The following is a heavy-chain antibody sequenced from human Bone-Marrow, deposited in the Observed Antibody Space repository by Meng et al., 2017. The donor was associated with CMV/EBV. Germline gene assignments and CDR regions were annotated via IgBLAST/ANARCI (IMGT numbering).Heavy chain of an antibody. Sequence: ASVKVSCKASGYIFPNYGISWVRQAPGQGHEWMGWISTYNGKTNYAQSFQGRVTLTADTSTSTVYMELRSLRSDDTAVYYCARDRARGYSSGWYYGYWGQGTLVTVSS. J-gene: IGHJ4*02. CDR2: ISTYNGKT. CDR3: ARDRARGYSSGWYYGY. D-gene: IGHD6-19*01. V-gene: IGHV1-18*01. CDR1: GYIFPNYG.